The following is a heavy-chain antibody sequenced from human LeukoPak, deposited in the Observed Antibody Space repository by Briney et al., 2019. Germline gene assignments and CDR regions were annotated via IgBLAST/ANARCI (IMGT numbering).Heavy chain of an antibody. D-gene: IGHD6-13*01. CDR2: ISSSSSYI. CDR3: ARDGAAAGRAVDAFDI. J-gene: IGHJ3*02. CDR1: GFTFSSYS. Sequence: GGSLRLSCAASGFTFSSYSMNWVRQAPGKGLEWVSSISSSSSYIYYADSVKGRFTISRDNAKNSLYLQMNSLRAEDTAVYYCARDGAAAGRAVDAFDIWGQGTMVTVSS. V-gene: IGHV3-21*01.